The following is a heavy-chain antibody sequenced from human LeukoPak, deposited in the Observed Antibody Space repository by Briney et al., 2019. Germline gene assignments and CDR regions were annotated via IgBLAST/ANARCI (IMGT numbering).Heavy chain of an antibody. D-gene: IGHD3-3*01. V-gene: IGHV4-30-2*01. CDR1: GGSISSGGYS. CDR3: ASARGGNFWSGHQNWFDP. J-gene: IGHJ5*02. CDR2: IYHSGST. Sequence: SQTLSLTCAVSGGSISSGGYSWSWIRQPPGKGLEWIGYIYHSGSTNYNPSLKSRVTISVDTSKNQFSLKLSSVTAADTAVYYCASARGGNFWSGHQNWFDPWGQGTLVTVSS.